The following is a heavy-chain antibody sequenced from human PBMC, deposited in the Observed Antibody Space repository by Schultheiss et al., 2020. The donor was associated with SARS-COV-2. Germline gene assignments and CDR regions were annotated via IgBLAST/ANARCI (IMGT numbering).Heavy chain of an antibody. CDR2: ISGSGGST. CDR3: AREGGYSSTSEDYYYGMDV. Sequence: GASLKISCAASGFTFSSYAMSWVRQAPGKGLEWVSAISGSGGSTYYADSVKGRFTISRDNSKNTLYLQMNSLRAEDTAVYYCAREGGYSSTSEDYYYGMDVWGRGGTGTVAS. D-gene: IGHD6-6*01. V-gene: IGHV3-23*01. J-gene: IGHJ6*02. CDR1: GFTFSSYA.